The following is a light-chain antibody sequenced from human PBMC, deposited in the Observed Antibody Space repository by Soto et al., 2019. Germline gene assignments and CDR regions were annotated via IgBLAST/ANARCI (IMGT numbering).Light chain of an antibody. Sequence: DIVMTQSPLSLPVTPGEPASISCRSSQSLLHTDGYNYLDWYLQKPGHSPQLLIYLGSNRASGVPDRFSGSGSGTDFTLKINSVEAEDVGVYYCMQALQTPITFGQGTRLEI. CDR3: MQALQTPIT. J-gene: IGKJ5*01. V-gene: IGKV2-28*01. CDR2: LGS. CDR1: QSLLHTDGYNY.